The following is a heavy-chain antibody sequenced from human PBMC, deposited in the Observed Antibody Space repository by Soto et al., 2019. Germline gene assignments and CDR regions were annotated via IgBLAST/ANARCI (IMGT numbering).Heavy chain of an antibody. V-gene: IGHV1-69*01. D-gene: IGHD6-13*01. CDR1: EGTFNSYA. CDR3: ASGASRWYPSALVS. Sequence: QAQVVQSGAEVRKPGSSVKLSCKASEGTFNSYAIPWVRQAPGQGLEWMGGIIPYYNTLNYAQKSRDSVTMTADDSTDTVHIELSSLRSDDTALYFCASGASRWYPSALVSWAQGTLVTVSS. CDR2: IIPYYNTL. J-gene: IGHJ5*02.